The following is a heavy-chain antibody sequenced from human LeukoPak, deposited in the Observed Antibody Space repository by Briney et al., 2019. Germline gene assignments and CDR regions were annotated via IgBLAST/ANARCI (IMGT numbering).Heavy chain of an antibody. CDR2: INPNSGGT. CDR3: ARVGRRYYDFWSGYYGFDP. CDR1: GYTFTGYY. D-gene: IGHD3-3*01. J-gene: IGHJ5*02. Sequence: ASVKVSCKAPGYTFTGYYMHWVRQAPGQGLEWMGWINPNSGGTNYAQKFQGRVTMTRDTSISTAYMELSRLRSDDTAVYYCARVGRRYYDFWSGYYGFDPWGQGTLVTVSS. V-gene: IGHV1-2*02.